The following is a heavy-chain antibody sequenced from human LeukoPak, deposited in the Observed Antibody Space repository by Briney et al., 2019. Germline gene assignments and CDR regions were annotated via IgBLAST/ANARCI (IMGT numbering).Heavy chain of an antibody. CDR3: ARDSFYYDSSGYYYYYGMDV. CDR1: GFTFISYE. Sequence: PGESLRLSCAASGFTFISYEMNWVRQAPGKGLEWVSYISSSGSTIYYADSVNGRFTISRDNAKYSLYMQMTSLRAEDTAVYYCARDSFYYDSSGYYYYYGMDVWGQGTTVTVSS. V-gene: IGHV3-48*03. J-gene: IGHJ6*02. D-gene: IGHD3-22*01. CDR2: ISSSGSTI.